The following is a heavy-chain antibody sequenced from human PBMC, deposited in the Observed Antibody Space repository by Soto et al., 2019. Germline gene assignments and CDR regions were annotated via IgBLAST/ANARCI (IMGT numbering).Heavy chain of an antibody. CDR2: FDPEDGET. V-gene: IGHV1-24*01. CDR1: GYTLTELS. J-gene: IGHJ6*02. CDR3: ATDPITIFGVVLAPFGMDV. Sequence: ASVKVSCKVSGYTLTELSMHWVRQAPGKGLEWMGGFDPEDGETIYAQKFQGRVTMTEDTSTDTAYMELSSLRFEDTAVYYCATDPITIFGVVLAPFGMDVWGQGTTVTVSS. D-gene: IGHD3-3*01.